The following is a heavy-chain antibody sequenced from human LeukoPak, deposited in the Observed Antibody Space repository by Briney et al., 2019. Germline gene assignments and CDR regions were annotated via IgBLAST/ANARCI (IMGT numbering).Heavy chain of an antibody. CDR1: GFIFSNSA. V-gene: IGHV3-30-3*01. Sequence: PGRSLRLSCAASGFIFSNSAMHWVRQAPGKGLEWVAVISFDGTNKYYADSVKGRFTISRDNSKNTLYVQMNSLRAEDTAVYYCAKDASTYYDSSGYEPYYYGMDVWGQGTTVTVSS. CDR3: AKDASTYYDSSGYEPYYYGMDV. J-gene: IGHJ6*02. D-gene: IGHD3-22*01. CDR2: ISFDGTNK.